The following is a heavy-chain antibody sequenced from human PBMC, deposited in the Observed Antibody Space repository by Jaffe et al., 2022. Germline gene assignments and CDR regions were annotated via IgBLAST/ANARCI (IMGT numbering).Heavy chain of an antibody. CDR2: IRYDGSNK. CDR1: GFTFSNYG. V-gene: IGHV3-30*02. CDR3: ARDAVTTCDY. J-gene: IGHJ4*02. D-gene: IGHD4-17*01. Sequence: QVQLVESGGGVVQPGGSLRLSCAASGFTFSNYGMHWVRQAPGKGLEWVAFIRYDGSNKYYADSVKGRFTISRDNSKNTLYLQMNSLRAEDTAVYYCARDAVTTCDYWGQGTLVTVSS.